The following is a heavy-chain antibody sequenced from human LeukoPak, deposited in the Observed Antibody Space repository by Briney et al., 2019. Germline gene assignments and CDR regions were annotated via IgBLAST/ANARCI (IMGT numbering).Heavy chain of an antibody. J-gene: IGHJ2*01. D-gene: IGHD1-1*01. V-gene: IGHV4-39*07. CDR3: ARAVGVGRGTYFDL. CDR1: GGSISSSYKY. CDR2: IYYSGTA. Sequence: PSETLSLTCTVSGGSISSSYKYWGWVRQPPGRGLEWIGSIYYSGTAYYNPSLKSRVTISVDTSKNQFSLKLSSVTAADTAVYYCARAVGVGRGTYFDLWGRGTLVTVSS.